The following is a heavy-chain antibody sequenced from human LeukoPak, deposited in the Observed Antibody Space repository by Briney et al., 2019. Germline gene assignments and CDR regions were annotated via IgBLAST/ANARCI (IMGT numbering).Heavy chain of an antibody. Sequence: GSSVKVSCKASGGTFSSHAISWVRQAPGQGLEWMGGIIPIFGTANYAQKFQGRVTITADESTSTAYMELSSLRSEDTAVYYCARGPTGGISRDYYYYMDVWGKGTTVTISS. CDR3: ARGPTGGISRDYYYYMDV. J-gene: IGHJ6*03. CDR2: IIPIFGTA. CDR1: GGTFSSHA. V-gene: IGHV1-69*01. D-gene: IGHD4-23*01.